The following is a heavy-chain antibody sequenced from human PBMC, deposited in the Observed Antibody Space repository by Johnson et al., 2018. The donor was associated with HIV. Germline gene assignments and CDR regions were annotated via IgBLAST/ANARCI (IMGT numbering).Heavy chain of an antibody. D-gene: IGHD3-22*01. V-gene: IGHV3-20*04. CDR2: INWNGDST. CDR1: GFTFGAYG. Sequence: VQLVESGGGLVQPGGSLRLSCAASGFTFGAYGMRWVRQAPGKGLEWVSGINWNGDSTDYADSVKGRFTISRDKAKNSLYIQMNTLRAEDTALYYCARVVTMIVVDGGIEAFDIWGQGTMVTVSS. J-gene: IGHJ3*02. CDR3: ARVVTMIVVDGGIEAFDI.